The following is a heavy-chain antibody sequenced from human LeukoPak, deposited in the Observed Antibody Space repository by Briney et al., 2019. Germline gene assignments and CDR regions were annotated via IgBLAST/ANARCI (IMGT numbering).Heavy chain of an antibody. V-gene: IGHV3-11*01. J-gene: IGHJ4*02. Sequence: PGGSLRLSCAASGFTFSDYYMSWIRQAPGKGLEWVSYISSSGSTIYYADSVKGRFTISRDNAKNSLYLQMNSLRAEDTAVYYCARDLSSSWYGDYFDYWGQGTLVTVSS. CDR1: GFTFSDYY. D-gene: IGHD6-13*01. CDR2: ISSSGSTI. CDR3: ARDLSSSWYGDYFDY.